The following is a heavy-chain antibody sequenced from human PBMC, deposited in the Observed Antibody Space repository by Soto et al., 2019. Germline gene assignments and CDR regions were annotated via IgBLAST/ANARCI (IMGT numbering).Heavy chain of an antibody. CDR2: ISAYNGNT. J-gene: IGHJ3*02. Sequence: ASVNVSCKASGYTFTSYGISWVRRAPGQGLEWMGWISAYNGNTNYAQKLQGRVTMTTDTSTSTAYMELRSLRSDDTAVYYCATTIHYYESPQSDAFDIWGQGTMVTVSS. V-gene: IGHV1-18*01. CDR1: GYTFTSYG. CDR3: ATTIHYYESPQSDAFDI. D-gene: IGHD3-22*01.